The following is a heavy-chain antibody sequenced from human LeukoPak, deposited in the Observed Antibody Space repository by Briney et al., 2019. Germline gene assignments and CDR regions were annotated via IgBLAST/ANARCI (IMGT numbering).Heavy chain of an antibody. CDR3: AKDEVVVVAATTSSWFDP. D-gene: IGHD2-15*01. CDR2: ISGSGGST. V-gene: IGHV3-23*01. Sequence: PGGSLRLSCAASGFTFSSYAMSWVRQAPGEGLEWVSAISGSGGSTYYADSVKGRFTISRDNSKNTLYLQMNSLRAEDTAVYYCAKDEVVVVAATTSSWFDPWGQGTLVTVSS. CDR1: GFTFSSYA. J-gene: IGHJ5*02.